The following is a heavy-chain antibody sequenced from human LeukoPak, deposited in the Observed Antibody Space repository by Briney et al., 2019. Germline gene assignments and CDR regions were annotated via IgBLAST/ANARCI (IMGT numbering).Heavy chain of an antibody. CDR3: ARVSFVQLVDY. V-gene: IGHV1-2*02. J-gene: IGHJ4*02. Sequence: SVKVSCKASGYTFTSYDINWVRQATGQGLEWMGWINPNSGGTNYAQKFQGRVTMTRDTSISTAYMELSRLRSDDTAVYYCARVSFVQLVDYWGQGTLVTVSS. D-gene: IGHD6-6*01. CDR2: INPNSGGT. CDR1: GYTFTSYD.